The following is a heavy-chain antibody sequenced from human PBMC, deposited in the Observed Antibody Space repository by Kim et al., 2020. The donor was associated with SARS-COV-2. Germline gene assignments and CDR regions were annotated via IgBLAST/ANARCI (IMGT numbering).Heavy chain of an antibody. CDR2: ST. D-gene: IGHD3-16*01. CDR3: AREDGGQYDY. V-gene: IGHV4-39*07. J-gene: IGHJ4*02. Sequence: STYYNPSLKSRVTISVDTSKNQFSLKLSSVTAADTAVYYCAREDGGQYDYWGQGTLVTVSS.